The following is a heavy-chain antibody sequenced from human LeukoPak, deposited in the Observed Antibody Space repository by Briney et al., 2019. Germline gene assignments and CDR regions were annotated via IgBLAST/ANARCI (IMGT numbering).Heavy chain of an antibody. CDR3: ARDRAGGSCQE. CDR2: ISAYSGHT. Sequence: ASVKVSCKASGYTFTNFGITWVRQAPGQGLEWMGWISAYSGHTNYAQKLQGRVTMTTDTSTSTAYIELRSLRSDDTAVYYCARDRAGGSCQEWGQGTLVTVSS. D-gene: IGHD2-15*01. J-gene: IGHJ4*02. V-gene: IGHV1-18*01. CDR1: GYTFTNFG.